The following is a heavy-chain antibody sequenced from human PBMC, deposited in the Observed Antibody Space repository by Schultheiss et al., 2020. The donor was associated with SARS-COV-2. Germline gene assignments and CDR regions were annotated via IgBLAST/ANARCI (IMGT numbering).Heavy chain of an antibody. V-gene: IGHV4-39*01. Sequence: SETLSLTCTVSGGSISSGGYYWGWIRQPPGKGLEWIGSIYYSGSTYYNPSLKSRVTISVDTSKNQFSLKLSSVTAADTAVYYCARGRYCSSTSCYAFAHYYYMDVWGKGTTVTVSS. D-gene: IGHD2-2*01. J-gene: IGHJ6*03. CDR3: ARGRYCSSTSCYAFAHYYYMDV. CDR2: IYYSGST. CDR1: GGSISSGGYY.